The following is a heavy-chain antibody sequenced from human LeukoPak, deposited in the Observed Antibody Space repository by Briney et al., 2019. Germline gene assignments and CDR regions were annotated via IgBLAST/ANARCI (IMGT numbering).Heavy chain of an antibody. V-gene: IGHV1-46*01. CDR2: INPSGGGT. Sequence: ASVKVSCKASGYTFTSYYMHWVRQAPGQGLEWMGIINPSGGGTSYAQKFQGRVTMTRDTSTSTVYMELSSLRSEDTAVYYCARVTNMWELAHWGQGTLVTVSS. CDR1: GYTFTSYY. CDR3: ARVTNMWELAH. J-gene: IGHJ4*02. D-gene: IGHD1-26*01.